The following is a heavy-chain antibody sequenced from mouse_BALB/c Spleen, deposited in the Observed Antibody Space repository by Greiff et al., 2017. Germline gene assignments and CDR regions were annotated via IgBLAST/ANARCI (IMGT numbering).Heavy chain of an antibody. Sequence: LVESGAELMKPGASVKISCKATGYTFSSYWIEWVKQRPGHGLEWIGEILPGSGSTNYNEKFKGKATFTADTSSNTAYMQLSSLTSEDSAVYYCARGGYGNHWFAYWGQGTLVTVSA. CDR1: GYTFSSYW. J-gene: IGHJ3*01. CDR2: ILPGSGST. V-gene: IGHV1-9*01. CDR3: ARGGYGNHWFAY. D-gene: IGHD2-10*02.